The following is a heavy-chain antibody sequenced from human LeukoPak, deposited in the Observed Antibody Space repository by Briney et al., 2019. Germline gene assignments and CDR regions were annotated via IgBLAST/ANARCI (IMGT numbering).Heavy chain of an antibody. V-gene: IGHV3-48*04. Sequence: GGSLRLSCAASGFTFSTYSMNWVRQAPGKGLEWVSYISGSSGTIYYADSVKGRFTTSRDNAKTSLYLQMNSLRAEDTAIYYCARRSEFGVLYYMDVWGKGTTVTVSS. CDR2: ISGSSGTI. J-gene: IGHJ6*03. CDR1: GFTFSTYS. D-gene: IGHD3-16*01. CDR3: ARRSEFGVLYYMDV.